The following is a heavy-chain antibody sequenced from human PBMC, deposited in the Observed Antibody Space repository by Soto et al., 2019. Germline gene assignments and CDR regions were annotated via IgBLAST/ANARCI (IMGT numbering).Heavy chain of an antibody. CDR2: INHSGST. CDR3: ARVGLEDAGYGMDV. Sequence: SETLSLTCAVYGGSFSGYYWSWIRQPPGKGLEWIGEINHSGSTNYNPSLKSRVTLSVDTSKNQFSLKLSSVTAADTAVYYCARVGLEDAGYGMDVWGQGTTVTVS. D-gene: IGHD1-1*01. V-gene: IGHV4-34*01. CDR1: GGSFSGYY. J-gene: IGHJ6*02.